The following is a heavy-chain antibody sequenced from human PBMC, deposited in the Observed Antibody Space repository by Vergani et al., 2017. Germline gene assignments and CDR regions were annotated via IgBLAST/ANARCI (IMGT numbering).Heavy chain of an antibody. J-gene: IGHJ6*02. CDR1: GGTFSSYT. V-gene: IGHV1-69*02. D-gene: IGHD4-17*01. CDR2: IIPILGIA. Sequence: QVQLVQSGAEVKKPGSSVKVSCKASGGTFSSYTISWVRQAPGQGLEWMGRIIPILGIANYAQKFQGRVTITADKSTSTAYMELSSLRSEDTAVYYCARARPTVTSSGYYYYGMDVWGQGTTVTVSS. CDR3: ARARPTVTSSGYYYYGMDV.